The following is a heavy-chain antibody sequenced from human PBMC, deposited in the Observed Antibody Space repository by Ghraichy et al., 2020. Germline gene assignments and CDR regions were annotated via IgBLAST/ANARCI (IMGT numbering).Heavy chain of an antibody. D-gene: IGHD2-2*01. CDR2: ISYDGSNK. J-gene: IGHJ4*02. CDR3: ARDPGIVVVPATLVGYFDY. Sequence: GGSLRLSCAASGFTFSSYAMHWVRQAPGKGLEWVAVISYDGSNKYYADSVKGRFTISRDNSKNTLYLQMNSLRAEDTAVYYCARDPGIVVVPATLVGYFDYWGQGTLVTVSS. V-gene: IGHV3-30*04. CDR1: GFTFSSYA.